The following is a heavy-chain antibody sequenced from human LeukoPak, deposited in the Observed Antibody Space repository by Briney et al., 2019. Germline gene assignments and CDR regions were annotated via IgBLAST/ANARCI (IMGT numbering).Heavy chain of an antibody. CDR1: GGSISSSSY. Sequence: PSETLSLTCTVSGGSISSSSYWAWIRQPPGKGLEWIGNIYYSGSTYYNPSLKSRVTISIDTSKNQFSLKLSSVTAADTAVYYCARAQSDRRQWWFDYWGQGTLVTVSS. CDR2: IYYSGST. D-gene: IGHD2-15*01. CDR3: ARAQSDRRQWWFDY. J-gene: IGHJ4*02. V-gene: IGHV4-39*07.